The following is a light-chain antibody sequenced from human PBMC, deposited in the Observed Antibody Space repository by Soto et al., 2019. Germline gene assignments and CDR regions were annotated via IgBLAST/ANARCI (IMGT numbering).Light chain of an antibody. J-gene: IGLJ2*01. CDR3: SSYTSSSTVV. V-gene: IGLV2-14*01. CDR1: SSDVGGYNY. CDR2: EVS. Sequence: QSALTQPASVSGSPGQSITISCTGTSSDVGGYNYISWSQHHPGKAPKLMIYEVSNRPSGVSNRFSGSKSGNTASLTISGLQAEDEADYYCSSYTSSSTVVFGGGTKLTVL.